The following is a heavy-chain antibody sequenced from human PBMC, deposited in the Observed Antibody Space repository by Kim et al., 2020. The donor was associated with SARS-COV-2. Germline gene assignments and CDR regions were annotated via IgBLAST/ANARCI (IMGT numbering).Heavy chain of an antibody. V-gene: IGHV4-59*01. D-gene: IGHD2-8*01. CDR3: ARNGGNYTFDF. Sequence: YNPPLKRRVIRSADTSKSQLSLELSSATAADTAVYYCARNGGNYTFDFWGQGILVIVSS. J-gene: IGHJ4*02.